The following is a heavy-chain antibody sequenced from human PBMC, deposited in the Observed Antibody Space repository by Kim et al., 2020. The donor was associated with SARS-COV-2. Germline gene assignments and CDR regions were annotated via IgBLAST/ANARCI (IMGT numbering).Heavy chain of an antibody. V-gene: IGHV3-23*01. D-gene: IGHD3-16*02. Sequence: ADAVKGRFTISRDNSKNTLYLQMNSLRAEDTAVYYCAKSPYVWGSYRHDYWGQGTLVTVSS. J-gene: IGHJ4*02. CDR3: AKSPYVWGSYRHDY.